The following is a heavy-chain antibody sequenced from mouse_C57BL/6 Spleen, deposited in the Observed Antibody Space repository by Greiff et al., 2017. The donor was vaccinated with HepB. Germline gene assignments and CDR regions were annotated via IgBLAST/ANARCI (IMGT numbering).Heavy chain of an antibody. Sequence: EVKLMESGPGLVKPSQSLSLTCSVTGYSITSGYYWNWIRQFPGNKLEWMGYISYDGSNNYNPSLKNRISITRDTSKNQFFLKLNSVTTEDTATYYCAKEDSSDNAMDYWGQGTSVTVSS. V-gene: IGHV3-6*01. CDR1: GYSITSGYY. CDR2: ISYDGSN. CDR3: AKEDSSDNAMDY. J-gene: IGHJ4*01. D-gene: IGHD3-2*02.